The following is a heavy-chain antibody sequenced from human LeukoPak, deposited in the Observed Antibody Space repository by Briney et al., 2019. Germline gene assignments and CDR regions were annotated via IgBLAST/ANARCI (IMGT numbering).Heavy chain of an antibody. D-gene: IGHD5-24*01. CDR1: GFTFSSYW. CDR2: IKQDGSEK. J-gene: IGHJ4*02. V-gene: IGHV3-7*01. Sequence: GGSLRLSCAASGFTFSSYWMSWVRQAPGKGLEWVANIKQDGSEKYYVDSVEGRFTISRDNAKNSLYLQMNSLRAEDTAVYYCARERDGYNPNWGEFDYWGQGTLVTVSS. CDR3: ARERDGYNPNWGEFDY.